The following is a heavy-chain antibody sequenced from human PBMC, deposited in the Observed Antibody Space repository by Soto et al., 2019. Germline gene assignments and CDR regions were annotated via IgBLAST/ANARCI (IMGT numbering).Heavy chain of an antibody. CDR1: GFTFSSYG. CDR3: ARETTAAAGTLHYYAMDV. J-gene: IGHJ6*02. Sequence: GGSLRLSCAASGFTFSSYGMHWVRQAPGKGLEWVAVIWYDGSNKYYADSVKGRFTISRDNSKNTLYLQMNSLRAEDTAMYYCARETTAAAGTLHYYAMDVWGQGTTVTVSS. V-gene: IGHV3-33*01. D-gene: IGHD6-13*01. CDR2: IWYDGSNK.